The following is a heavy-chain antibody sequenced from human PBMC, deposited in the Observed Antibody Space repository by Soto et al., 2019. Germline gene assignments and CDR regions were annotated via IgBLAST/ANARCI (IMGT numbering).Heavy chain of an antibody. Sequence: PGESLKISCKGSGYSFTSYWIGWVRQMPGKGLEWMGIIYPADSHTRYSPSFQGQVTISADKSIYTAYLQWSSLKASDTAMYYCARLAPGSTLVSYHYTDVWGKGTTVTVCS. J-gene: IGHJ6*03. D-gene: IGHD6-6*01. V-gene: IGHV5-51*01. CDR3: ARLAPGSTLVSYHYTDV. CDR2: IYPADSHT. CDR1: GYSFTSYW.